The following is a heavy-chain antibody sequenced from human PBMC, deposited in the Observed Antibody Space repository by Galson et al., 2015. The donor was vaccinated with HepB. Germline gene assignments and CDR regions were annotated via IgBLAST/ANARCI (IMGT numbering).Heavy chain of an antibody. D-gene: IGHD6-13*01. V-gene: IGHV1-69*04. CDR2: IIPILGIA. CDR3: ARGYSSSWYVTWAEETVGLDY. CDR1: GGTFSSYA. J-gene: IGHJ4*02. Sequence: SVKVSCKASGGTFSSYAISWVRQAPGQGLEWMGRIIPILGIANYAQKFQGRVTITADKSTSTAYMELSSLRSEDTAVYYCARGYSSSWYVTWAEETVGLDYWGQGTLVTVSS.